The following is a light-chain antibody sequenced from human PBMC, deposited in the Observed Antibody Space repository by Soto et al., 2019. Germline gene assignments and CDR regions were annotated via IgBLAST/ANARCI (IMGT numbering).Light chain of an antibody. CDR3: SSYTSSSLDVV. CDR1: SSDVGGYNY. Sequence: QSALTQPASVSGSPGQSITISCTGTSSDVGGYNYVSWYQQHPGKAPKLMIYDVSNRPSGVSNRFSGSKSGNTASLTISGLQAEDEADYYCSSYTSSSLDVVFGGWTKVTVL. CDR2: DVS. V-gene: IGLV2-14*01. J-gene: IGLJ2*01.